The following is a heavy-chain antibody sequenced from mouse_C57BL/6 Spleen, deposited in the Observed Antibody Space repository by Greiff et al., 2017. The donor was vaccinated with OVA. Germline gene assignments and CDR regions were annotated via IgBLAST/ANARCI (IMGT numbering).Heavy chain of an antibody. V-gene: IGHV1-61*01. CDR3: ARWAVVASDYAMDY. Sequence: QVQLQQPGAELVRPGSSVKLSCKASGYTFTSYWMDWVKQRPGQGLEWIGNIYPSDSETHYNQKFKDKATLTVDKSSSTAYMQLSSLTSEDSAVYYCARWAVVASDYAMDYWGQGTSVTVSS. CDR2: IYPSDSET. J-gene: IGHJ4*01. CDR1: GYTFTSYW. D-gene: IGHD1-1*01.